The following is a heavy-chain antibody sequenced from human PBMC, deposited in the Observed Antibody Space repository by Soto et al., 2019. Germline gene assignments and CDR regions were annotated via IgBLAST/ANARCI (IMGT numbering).Heavy chain of an antibody. CDR2: INPNSGGT. D-gene: IGHD3-3*01. V-gene: IGHV1-2*04. CDR1: GYTFTGYY. Sequence: ASVKVSCKASGYTFTGYYMHWVRQAPGQGLEWMGWINPNSGGTNYAQKFQGWVTMTRDTSISTAYMELSRLRSDDTAVYYCARDPHYDSHRSDAFHIWGQGTMVTVSS. J-gene: IGHJ3*02. CDR3: ARDPHYDSHRSDAFHI.